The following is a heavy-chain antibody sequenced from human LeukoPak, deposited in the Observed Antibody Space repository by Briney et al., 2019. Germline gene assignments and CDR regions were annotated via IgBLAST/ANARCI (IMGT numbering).Heavy chain of an antibody. V-gene: IGHV4-4*07. D-gene: IGHD3-9*01. CDR1: GGSISAYY. Sequence: SETLSLTCSVSGGSISAYYWSWIRQPAGKGLEWIGRVYRTGNTNYNPSLQSRVTMSVDTSKNQISLRLRSVTAADTAVYFCARDDFEYSVPYGKDVWGQGTAVTVSS. J-gene: IGHJ6*02. CDR3: ARDDFEYSVPYGKDV. CDR2: VYRTGNT.